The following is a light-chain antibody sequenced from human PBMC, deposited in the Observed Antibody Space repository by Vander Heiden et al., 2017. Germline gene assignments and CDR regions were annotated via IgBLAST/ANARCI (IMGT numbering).Light chain of an antibody. V-gene: IGKV3-11*01. CDR3: QQRSNWPPWT. J-gene: IGKJ1*01. Sequence: EILLTQSPATLSLSPGERATLSCRASQSLSSYLAWYQQKPGQAPRLLIYDASSRATAVPARSSGSGYGTDFTLTISSREPEDFAVYYCQQRSNWPPWTFGQGTKVEIK. CDR1: QSLSSY. CDR2: DAS.